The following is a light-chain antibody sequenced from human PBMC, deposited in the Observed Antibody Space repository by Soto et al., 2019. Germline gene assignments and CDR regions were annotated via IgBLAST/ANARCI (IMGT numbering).Light chain of an antibody. CDR3: QQRSSWPWT. J-gene: IGKJ1*01. CDR1: QSVSNY. CDR2: DAS. V-gene: IGKV3-11*01. Sequence: EIVLTQSPATLSLSPGESATLSCRAGQSVSNYLTWYQQKPGQAPRLLISDASNRATVIPARFSGSGSGTDFTLTISSLEPEDFAVYYCQQRSSWPWTFGQGTKVEIK.